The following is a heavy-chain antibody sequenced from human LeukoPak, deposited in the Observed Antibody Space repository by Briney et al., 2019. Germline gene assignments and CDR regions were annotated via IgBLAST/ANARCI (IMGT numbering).Heavy chain of an antibody. V-gene: IGHV4-34*01. CDR2: INHSGST. D-gene: IGHD6-6*01. Sequence: SETLSLTCAVYGGSFSGYYWSWIRQPPGKGLEWIGEINHSGSTNYNPSLKSRVTISVDTSKNQFSLKLSSVTTADTAVYYCARSSSSYPFDYWGQGTLVTVSS. CDR1: GGSFSGYY. J-gene: IGHJ4*02. CDR3: ARSSSSYPFDY.